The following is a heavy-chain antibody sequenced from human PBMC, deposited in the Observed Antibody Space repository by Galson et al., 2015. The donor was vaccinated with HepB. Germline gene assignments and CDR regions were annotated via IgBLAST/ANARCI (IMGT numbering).Heavy chain of an antibody. CDR3: AKGFGNYDTLTGLPRFDS. J-gene: IGHJ5*01. D-gene: IGHD3-9*01. CDR2: ISGSDGDT. V-gene: IGHV3-23*01. CDR1: GFIFSTYA. Sequence: SLRLSCAASGFIFSTYAMSWVRQAPGKGLEWVPSISGSDGDTYYADSVKGRFTISRDNSKNTLYLQMRSLRVEDTAVYYCAKGFGNYDTLTGLPRFDSWGKGTLVTVSS.